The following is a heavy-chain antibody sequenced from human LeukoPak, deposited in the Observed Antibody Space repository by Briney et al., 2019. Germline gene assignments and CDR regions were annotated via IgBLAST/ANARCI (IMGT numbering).Heavy chain of an antibody. CDR1: GGSFSAYY. J-gene: IGHJ4*02. D-gene: IGHD2-2*01. CDR3: ATSLAQCSSCPFDY. Sequence: SETLSLTCAVYGGSFSAYYWSWIRQPPGKGLEWIGEINHSGSTNYNPSLKSRVTISVDTSKNQFSLKLSSVTAADTAVYYCATSLAQCSSCPFDYWGQGTLVTVSS. V-gene: IGHV4-34*01. CDR2: INHSGST.